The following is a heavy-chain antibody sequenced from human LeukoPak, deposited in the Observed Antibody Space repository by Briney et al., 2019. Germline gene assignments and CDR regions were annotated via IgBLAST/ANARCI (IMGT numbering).Heavy chain of an antibody. CDR1: GFTFSSYA. V-gene: IGHV3-23*01. J-gene: IGHJ4*02. D-gene: IGHD2-15*01. CDR2: ISDSGGST. Sequence: VGSLRLSCAASGFTFSSYAMSWVRQAPGKGLEWVSSISDSGGSTYYTDSVKGRFTISRDNSKNTLYLQMNSLRAEDTAVYYCAKSPYGAGDIFDFWGQGTLVTVSS. CDR3: AKSPYGAGDIFDF.